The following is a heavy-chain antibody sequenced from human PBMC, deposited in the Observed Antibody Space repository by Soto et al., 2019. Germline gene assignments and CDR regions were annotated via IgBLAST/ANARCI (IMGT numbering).Heavy chain of an antibody. J-gene: IGHJ4*02. V-gene: IGHV3-23*01. CDR1: GFTFSSFA. D-gene: IGHD1-26*01. CDR2: ISGSGGST. Sequence: EVQLLESGGGLVQPGGSLRLSCAASGFTFSSFAMNWVRQAPGKGLEWVSAISGSGGSTYYADSVKGRFTISRDNSKNTLYLQMSGQKVEDTAVDYGAKPEIIHSWGNGPDYWGQGTLVTVSS. CDR3: AKPEIIHSWGNGPDY.